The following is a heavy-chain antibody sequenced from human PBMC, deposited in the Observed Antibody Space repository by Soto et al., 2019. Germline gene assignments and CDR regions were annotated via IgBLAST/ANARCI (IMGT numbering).Heavy chain of an antibody. J-gene: IGHJ6*02. V-gene: IGHV1-69*13. CDR3: ARGRITIFGVARGPTTYYYYGMDV. D-gene: IGHD3-3*01. CDR2: IIPIFGTA. CDR1: GGTFSSYS. Sequence: AASVKVSCKASGGTFSSYSISWVLQAPGQGLEWMGGIIPIFGTANYAQKFQGRVTITADESTSTAYMELSSLRSEDTAVYYCARGRITIFGVARGPTTYYYYGMDVWGQGTTVTVSS.